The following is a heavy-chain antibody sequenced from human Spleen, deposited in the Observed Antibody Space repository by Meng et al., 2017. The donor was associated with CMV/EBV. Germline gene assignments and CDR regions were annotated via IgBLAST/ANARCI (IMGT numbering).Heavy chain of an antibody. D-gene: IGHD6-19*01. V-gene: IGHV3-7*01. J-gene: IGHJ4*02. Sequence: GESLKISCAASGFTFSSYWMNWVRQAPGKGLEWVANIREDGSEKYYVDSLKGRFSISRDNAKNSLYLQMNSLRAEDTAVYYCARVLRRTVAEDYWGQGTLVTVSS. CDR1: GFTFSSYW. CDR3: ARVLRRTVAEDY. CDR2: IREDGSEK.